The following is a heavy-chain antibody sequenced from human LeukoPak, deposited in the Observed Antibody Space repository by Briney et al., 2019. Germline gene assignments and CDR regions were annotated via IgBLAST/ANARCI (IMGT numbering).Heavy chain of an antibody. D-gene: IGHD5-12*01. CDR1: GFTFSSYS. CDR2: ISSSSSYI. Sequence: GGSLRLSCAASGFTFSSYSMNWVRQAPGKGLEWVSSISSSSSYIYYADSVKGRFTISRDNAKNSLYLQMNSLRAEDTAAYYCARDEGGGYDTYFDYWGQGTLVTVSS. CDR3: ARDEGGGYDTYFDY. J-gene: IGHJ4*02. V-gene: IGHV3-21*01.